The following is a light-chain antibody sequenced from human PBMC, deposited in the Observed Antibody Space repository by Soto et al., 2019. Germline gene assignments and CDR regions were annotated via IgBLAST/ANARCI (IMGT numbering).Light chain of an antibody. Sequence: VLMQSPYTPSSSPGGRATLSCRASQSVTRDYFGWYQQTRGHAPRLLIFGASSRATGIPDRFTGSGSGTDFTLTISRMEPEDFAVYYCQQYGSSPITFGQGTRLEIK. CDR3: QQYGSSPIT. V-gene: IGKV3-20*01. J-gene: IGKJ5*01. CDR1: QSVTRDY. CDR2: GAS.